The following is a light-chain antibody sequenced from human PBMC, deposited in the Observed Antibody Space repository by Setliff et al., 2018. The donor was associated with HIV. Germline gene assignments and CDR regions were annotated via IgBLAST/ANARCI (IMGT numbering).Light chain of an antibody. Sequence: QSALAQPASVSGSPGQSITISCTGTSSDVGGYNYVSWYQQHPGKAPKLMLYDVSKRPSGVSNRFSGSKSGNTASLTISGLQAEDEADYYCSAYTSSSTSGFGTWTKVTVL. V-gene: IGLV2-14*01. CDR1: SSDVGGYNY. CDR3: SAYTSSSTSG. J-gene: IGLJ1*01. CDR2: DVS.